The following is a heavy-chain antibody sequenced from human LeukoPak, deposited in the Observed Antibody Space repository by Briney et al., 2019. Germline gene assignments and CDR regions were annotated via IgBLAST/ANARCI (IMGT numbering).Heavy chain of an antibody. D-gene: IGHD3-10*01. CDR1: GGTFSSYA. CDR3: ARVWLNPSWYYYGSGSGPRGQFDY. CDR2: IIPIFGTA. Sequence: ASVKVSCKASGGTFSSYAISWVRQAPGQGLEWMGGIIPIFGTANYAQKFQGRVTITADESTSTAYMELSSLRSEDTAVYYCARVWLNPSWYYYGSGSGPRGQFDYWGQGTLVTVSS. V-gene: IGHV1-69*13. J-gene: IGHJ4*02.